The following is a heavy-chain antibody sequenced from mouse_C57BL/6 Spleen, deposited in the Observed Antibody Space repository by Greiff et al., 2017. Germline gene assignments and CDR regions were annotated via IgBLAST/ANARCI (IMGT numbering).Heavy chain of an antibody. V-gene: IGHV1-64*01. Sequence: QVQLQQPGAELVKPGASVKLSCKASGYTFTSYWMHWVKQRPGQGREWIGMIHPNSGSTNYNEKFKSKATLTVDKSSSTAYMQLSSLTSEDSAVYYCARSDGNYDAMDYWGQGTSVTVSS. CDR3: ARSDGNYDAMDY. J-gene: IGHJ4*01. D-gene: IGHD2-1*01. CDR1: GYTFTSYW. CDR2: IHPNSGST.